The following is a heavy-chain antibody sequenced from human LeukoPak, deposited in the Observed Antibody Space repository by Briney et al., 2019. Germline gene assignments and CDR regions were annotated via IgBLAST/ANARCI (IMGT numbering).Heavy chain of an antibody. D-gene: IGHD3-16*01. V-gene: IGHV3-30*03. Sequence: GRSLRLSCTASGFIFSNSGMHWVRQAPGKGLERVAVISYDDNYKYYVDSVKGRFTISRDNSKNKLSLQMNSLRPEDSAIYYCARFWDYYGMDVWGQGTTVIVSS. CDR2: ISYDDNYK. CDR3: ARFWDYYGMDV. CDR1: GFIFSNSG. J-gene: IGHJ6*02.